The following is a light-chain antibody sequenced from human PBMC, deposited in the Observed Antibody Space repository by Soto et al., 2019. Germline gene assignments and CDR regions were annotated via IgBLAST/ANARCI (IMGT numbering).Light chain of an antibody. Sequence: EIVMTQSPATLSVSPVERATLSCRASQSVSSNLAWYQQKPGQAPRLLIYGASTRATGIPARFSGSGSGTEFTLTISSLQSEDFVVYYCQQYNNWGTFGQGTKVEIK. J-gene: IGKJ1*01. CDR2: GAS. V-gene: IGKV3-15*01. CDR1: QSVSSN. CDR3: QQYNNWGT.